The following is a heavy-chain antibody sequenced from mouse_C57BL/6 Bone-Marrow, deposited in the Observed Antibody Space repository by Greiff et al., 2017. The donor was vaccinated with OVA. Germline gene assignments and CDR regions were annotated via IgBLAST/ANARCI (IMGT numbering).Heavy chain of an antibody. D-gene: IGHD1-1*01. V-gene: IGHV1-82*01. Sequence: QVQLQQPGPELVKPGASVKISCKASGYAFSSSWMNWVKQRPGKGLEWIGRIYPGDGDTNYNGKFKGKATLTVDKSSSTAHMELLSLTSEDFAVYYCARYPFITTGDYWGQGTTLTVSS. J-gene: IGHJ2*01. CDR1: GYAFSSSW. CDR3: ARYPFITTGDY. CDR2: IYPGDGDT.